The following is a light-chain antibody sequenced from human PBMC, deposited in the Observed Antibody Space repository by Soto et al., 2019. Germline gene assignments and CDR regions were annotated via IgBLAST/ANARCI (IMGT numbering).Light chain of an antibody. V-gene: IGKV1-27*01. CDR1: QGISIY. CDR2: AAS. J-gene: IGKJ4*02. CDR3: QKDNR. Sequence: DIQMTQSPSSLSASVGDRVTITCRASQGISIYLAWYQQKPGKVPKLLIYAASTLPSGVPSRVSGSGSGTDFTLTISSLQPEDVATYYCQKDNRFGGGTKVEIK.